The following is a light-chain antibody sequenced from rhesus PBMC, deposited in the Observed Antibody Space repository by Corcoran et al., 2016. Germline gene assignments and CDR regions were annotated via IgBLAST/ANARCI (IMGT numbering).Light chain of an antibody. CDR3: LQYNSDPYS. CDR2: DAY. V-gene: IGKV1-43*02. J-gene: IGKJ2*01. Sequence: DIQMSHSPSSLSASVGDRVTITCRASQGISSYLSWYQQKPGKAPKLLIYDAYTLQSGVPSRFSGSGSGTDFTLTISSLQPEDFATYYCLQYNSDPYSFGQGTKVEIK. CDR1: QGISSY.